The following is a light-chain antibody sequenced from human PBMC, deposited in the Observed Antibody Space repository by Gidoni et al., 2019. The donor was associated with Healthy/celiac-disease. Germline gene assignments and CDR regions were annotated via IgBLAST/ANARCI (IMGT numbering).Light chain of an antibody. V-gene: IGKV4-1*01. Sequence: DIVMTQSPDSRDGSLGERATINCKSSQSVLYSSNNKNYLAWYQQKPGQPPKLLIYWASTRESGVPDRFSGSGSGTDFTLTISSLQAEDVAVYYCQQYYSTLFTFGPGTKVDIK. CDR1: QSVLYSSNNKNY. CDR3: QQYYSTLFT. J-gene: IGKJ3*01. CDR2: WAS.